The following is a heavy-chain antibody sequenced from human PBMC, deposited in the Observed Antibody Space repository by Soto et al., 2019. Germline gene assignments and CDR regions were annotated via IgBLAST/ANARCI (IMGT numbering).Heavy chain of an antibody. J-gene: IGHJ5*02. D-gene: IGHD3-3*01. CDR3: ARANSLGVWSGYYTPDYNWVDP. CDR1: GGSISSYY. Sequence: SETLSVTCTVSGGSISSYYWSWIRQPAGKGLEWIGRIYTSGSTNYNPSLKSRVTMSVDTSKNQFSLKLSSVTAADTAVYYCARANSLGVWSGYYTPDYNWVDPWGQGPRVTVS. V-gene: IGHV4-4*07. CDR2: IYTSGST.